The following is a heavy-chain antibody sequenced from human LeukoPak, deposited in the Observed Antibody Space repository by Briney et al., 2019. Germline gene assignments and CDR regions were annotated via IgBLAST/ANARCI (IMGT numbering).Heavy chain of an antibody. Sequence: GGSLRLSCAASGFTFSNYAMSWVRQAPGKGLEWVSTISGSGGSTYYADSVKGRFTISRDNSKNTLYLQMNSLRAEDTALYYCAKVYGDSAWYVDSWGQGTLVTVSS. CDR2: ISGSGGST. CDR1: GFTFSNYA. D-gene: IGHD2-8*01. V-gene: IGHV3-23*01. CDR3: AKVYGDSAWYVDS. J-gene: IGHJ4*02.